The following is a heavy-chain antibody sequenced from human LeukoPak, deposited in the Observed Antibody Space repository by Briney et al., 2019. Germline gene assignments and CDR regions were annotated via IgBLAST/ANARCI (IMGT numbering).Heavy chain of an antibody. J-gene: IGHJ4*02. CDR3: ATRGGFGELSY. V-gene: IGHV4-30-2*01. Sequence: SETLSLTCAVYGGSFSGYYWSWIRQPPGKGLEWIGYIYHSGSTYYNPSLKSRVTISVDRSKNQFSLKLSSVTAADTAVYYCATRGGFGELSYWGQGTLVTVSS. D-gene: IGHD3-10*01. CDR2: IYHSGST. CDR1: GGSFSGYY.